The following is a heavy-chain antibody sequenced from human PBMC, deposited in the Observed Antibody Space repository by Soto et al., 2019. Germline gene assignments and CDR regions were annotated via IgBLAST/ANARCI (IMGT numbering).Heavy chain of an antibody. J-gene: IGHJ4*02. D-gene: IGHD3-22*01. CDR3: AATAYYYDSGPEWWYFDY. CDR2: IIPIFDTA. Sequence: SVKVSCKASGGTFSSYAISWVRQAPGQGLEWVGGIIPIFDTANYAQKFQGRVTITADESTSTAYMELSSLRSEDTAVYYCAATAYYYDSGPEWWYFDYWGQGTLVTVSS. V-gene: IGHV1-69*13. CDR1: GGTFSSYA.